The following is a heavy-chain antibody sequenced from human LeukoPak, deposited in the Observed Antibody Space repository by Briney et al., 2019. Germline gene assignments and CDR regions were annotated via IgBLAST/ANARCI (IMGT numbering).Heavy chain of an antibody. J-gene: IGHJ4*02. Sequence: GGSLRLSCAASGFTFSSYWMSWVRQTPEKGLEFVANINRDGSVRNYVDSVKGRFTISRDNAKNSLYLQMDSLRAEDTAVYYCARDRAVAGTDYWGQGTLVTVSS. CDR3: ARDRAVAGTDY. V-gene: IGHV3-7*01. CDR2: INRDGSVR. CDR1: GFTFSSYW. D-gene: IGHD6-19*01.